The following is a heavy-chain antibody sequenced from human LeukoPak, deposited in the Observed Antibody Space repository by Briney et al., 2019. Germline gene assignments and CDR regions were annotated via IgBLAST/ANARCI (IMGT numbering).Heavy chain of an antibody. D-gene: IGHD3-22*01. CDR3: ARGQRYDSSGYSRRHDAFDI. J-gene: IGHJ3*02. Sequence: GGSLRLSCAASGFTVSSNYMSWVRQAPGKGLEWVSVIYSGGSTYYADSVKGRFTISRDNSKNTLYLQMNSLRAEDTAVYYCARGQRYDSSGYSRRHDAFDIWGQGTMVTVSS. CDR1: GFTVSSNY. V-gene: IGHV3-66*01. CDR2: IYSGGST.